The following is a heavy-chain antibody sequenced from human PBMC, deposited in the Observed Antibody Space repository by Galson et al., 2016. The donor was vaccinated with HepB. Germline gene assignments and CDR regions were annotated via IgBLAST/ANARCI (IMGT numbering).Heavy chain of an antibody. CDR3: AHTGSDYDNTWYYNRAFDV. Sequence: PALVKPTQTLTLTCTFSGFSLSTNGVGVGWIRQPPGKALEWLGLIYWDNDRRYGPSLKSRLTITKDTSKNQVVLTMINMDPVDTATYYCAHTGSDYDNTWYYNRAFDVWGQGTRVTVSS. J-gene: IGHJ3*01. D-gene: IGHD3-10*01. CDR2: IYWDNDR. V-gene: IGHV2-5*05. CDR1: GFSLSTNGVG.